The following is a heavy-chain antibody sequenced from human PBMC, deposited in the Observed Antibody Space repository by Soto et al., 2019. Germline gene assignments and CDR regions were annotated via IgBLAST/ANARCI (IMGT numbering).Heavy chain of an antibody. CDR2: INPSGVST. Sequence: ASVKVSCKASGFPFSGYYMHWVRQAPGQGLEWMGLINPSGVSTNYAQKFQGRVTLTRDTSTSTVSMELTSLRSEDTAVYYCARDNSATDSWWFDPWGQGTLVTVSS. V-gene: IGHV1-46*01. CDR1: GFPFSGYY. CDR3: ARDNSATDSWWFDP. J-gene: IGHJ5*02. D-gene: IGHD1-26*01.